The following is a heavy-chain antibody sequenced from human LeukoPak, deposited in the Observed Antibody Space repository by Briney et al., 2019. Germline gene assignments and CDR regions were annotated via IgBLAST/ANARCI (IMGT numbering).Heavy chain of an antibody. CDR3: ARVLGSAWYRFDY. J-gene: IGHJ4*02. D-gene: IGHD6-19*01. CDR1: GDSIISSSYY. V-gene: IGHV4-39*01. CDR2: SHYSGST. Sequence: SETLSLTCTVSGDSIISSSYYWGWIRQPPGKGLEWIGSSHYSGSTYYNPSLKSRVTISVDTSKKQISLKLSSVTAADTAVYYCARVLGSAWYRFDYWGQGTLVTVSS.